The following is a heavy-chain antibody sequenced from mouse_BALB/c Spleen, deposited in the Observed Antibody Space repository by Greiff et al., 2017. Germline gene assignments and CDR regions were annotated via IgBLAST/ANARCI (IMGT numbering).Heavy chain of an antibody. CDR1: GYTFTSYN. J-gene: IGHJ1*01. CDR3: AREGYGSSLRYFDV. V-gene: IGHV1-12*01. Sequence: QVQLQQPGAELVKPGASVKMSCKASGYTFTSYNMHWVKQTPGQGLEWIGAIYPGNGDTSYNQKFKGKATLTADKSSSTAYMQLSSLTSEDSAVYYCAREGYGSSLRYFDVWGAGTTVTVSS. CDR2: IYPGNGDT. D-gene: IGHD1-1*01.